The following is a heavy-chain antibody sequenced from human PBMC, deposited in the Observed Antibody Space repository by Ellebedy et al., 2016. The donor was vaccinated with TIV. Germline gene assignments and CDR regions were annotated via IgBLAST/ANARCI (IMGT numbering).Heavy chain of an antibody. D-gene: IGHD3-3*01. Sequence: PGGSLRLSCAASGYTFSRYWMSRVRQAPGKGLEWVANIKEDGSERYYVASVKGRFTISRDNAKNSLYLQMNSLRDEDTAVYYCARDRLTSGHWGQGTLVTVSS. V-gene: IGHV3-7*04. CDR1: GYTFSRYW. CDR2: IKEDGSER. J-gene: IGHJ4*02. CDR3: ARDRLTSGH.